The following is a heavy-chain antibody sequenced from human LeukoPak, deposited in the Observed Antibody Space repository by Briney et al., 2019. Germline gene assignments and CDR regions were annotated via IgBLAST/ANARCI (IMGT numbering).Heavy chain of an antibody. V-gene: IGHV1-69*06. D-gene: IGHD2-2*02. J-gene: IGHJ5*02. CDR2: IIPMFTTP. Sequence: SVKVSCKTSGGTFSTAAISWFRQAPGQGLEWMARIIPMFTTPDYAYKFLDRVTITADKSTSTAYMELTTLTSDDTAAYFCAYSVSAAINNFFDPWGQGTLVTVSS. CDR1: GGTFSTAA. CDR3: AYSVSAAINNFFDP.